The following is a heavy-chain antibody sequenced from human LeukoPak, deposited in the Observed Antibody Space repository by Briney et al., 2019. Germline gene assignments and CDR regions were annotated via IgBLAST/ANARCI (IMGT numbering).Heavy chain of an antibody. Sequence: SSETLSLTCTVSGGSISSYYWSWIRQPPGKGLEWIGYIYYSGSTNYNPSLKSRVTISVDTSKNQFSLKLSSVTAADTAVYYCATQRAGEFDYWGQGTLVTVSS. D-gene: IGHD6-13*01. V-gene: IGHV4-59*08. CDR2: IYYSGST. CDR3: ATQRAGEFDY. J-gene: IGHJ4*02. CDR1: GGSISSYY.